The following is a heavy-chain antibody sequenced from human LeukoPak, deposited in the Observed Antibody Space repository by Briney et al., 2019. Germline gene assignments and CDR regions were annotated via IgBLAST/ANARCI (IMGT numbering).Heavy chain of an antibody. V-gene: IGHV1-18*01. J-gene: IGHJ4*02. CDR1: GYSFTSYG. CDR2: ISAYNGNT. CDR3: AREARGWELLQAFDY. Sequence: ASVKVSCKASGYSFTSYGISWVRQAPGQGLEWMGWISAYNGNTNYAQKFQGRVIMTTDTSTSTAYMELRSLRSDDTAVYYCAREARGWELLQAFDYWGQGTLVTVSS. D-gene: IGHD1-26*01.